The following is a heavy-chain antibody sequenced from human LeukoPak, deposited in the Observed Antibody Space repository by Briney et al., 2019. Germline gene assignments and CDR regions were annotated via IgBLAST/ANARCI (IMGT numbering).Heavy chain of an antibody. D-gene: IGHD1-14*01. CDR3: ARDQVRIAGAHDY. CDR1: GYTFTGYY. J-gene: IGHJ4*02. V-gene: IGHV1-2*06. Sequence: ASVKVSCKASGYTFTGYYMHWARQAPGQGLECMGRINPNSGGTNYAQKFQGRVTMTRDTSISTAYMELSRLRSDATAVCYCARDQVRIAGAHDYWGQGTLVTVSS. CDR2: INPNSGGT.